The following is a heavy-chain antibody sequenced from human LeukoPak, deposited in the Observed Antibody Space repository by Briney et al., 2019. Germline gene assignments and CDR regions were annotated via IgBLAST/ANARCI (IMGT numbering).Heavy chain of an antibody. V-gene: IGHV3-64*01. CDR2: ISSNGGST. CDR1: GFTFSSYA. J-gene: IGHJ4*02. CDR3: ARGYVFLLAAAGYYFDY. Sequence: QSGGSLRLSCAASGFTFSSYAMHWVRQAPGKGLEYVSAISSNGGSTYYANSVKGRFTISRDNSKNTLYLQMGSLRAEDMAVYYCARGYVFLLAAAGYYFDYWGQGTLVTVSS. D-gene: IGHD6-13*01.